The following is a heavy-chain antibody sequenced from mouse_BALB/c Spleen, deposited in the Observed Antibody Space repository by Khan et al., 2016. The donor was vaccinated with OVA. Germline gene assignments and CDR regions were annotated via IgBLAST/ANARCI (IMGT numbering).Heavy chain of an antibody. CDR1: GFSLTTYG. CDR3: ARGFDGYSSLYAMDY. J-gene: IGHJ4*01. V-gene: IGHV2-6*02. D-gene: IGHD2-3*01. CDR2: IWSDGST. Sequence: QVQLKESGPGLVAPSQSLSITCTVSGFSLTTYGVHWVRQPPGKGLEWLVVIWSDGSTNYNSVLKSRLSISKDNSKSQVFLKMNSLQTDDAAMYYCARGFDGYSSLYAMDYWGQGTSVTVSS.